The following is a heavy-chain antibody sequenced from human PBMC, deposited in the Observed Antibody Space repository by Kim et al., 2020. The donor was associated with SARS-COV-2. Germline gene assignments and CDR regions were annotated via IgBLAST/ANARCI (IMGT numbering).Heavy chain of an antibody. V-gene: IGHV1-46*01. D-gene: IGHD3-3*01. CDR3: ARAEYDFWSGYSGVYYYYGMDV. CDR2: INPSGGST. J-gene: IGHJ6*02. CDR1: GYTFTSYY. Sequence: ASVKVSCKASGYTFTSYYMHWVRQAPGQGLEWMGIINPSGGSTSYAQKFQGRVTMTRDTSTSTVYMELSSLRSEDTAVYYCARAEYDFWSGYSGVYYYYGMDVWGQGTTVTVSS.